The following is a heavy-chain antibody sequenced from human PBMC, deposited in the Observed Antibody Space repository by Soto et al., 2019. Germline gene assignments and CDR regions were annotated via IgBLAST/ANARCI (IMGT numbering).Heavy chain of an antibody. D-gene: IGHD5-12*01. V-gene: IGHV3-30-3*01. CDR1: GFTFSSYA. CDR2: ISYDGSNK. Sequence: QVQLVESGGGVVQPGRSLRLSCAASGFTFSSYAMHWVRQAPGKGLEWVAVISYDGSNKYYADSVKGRFTISRDNSKDTLYLLMNSVRAEDTAVYYCARVLWEEMATIMLPQTTLDYWGQGTLVTVSS. CDR3: ARVLWEEMATIMLPQTTLDY. J-gene: IGHJ4*02.